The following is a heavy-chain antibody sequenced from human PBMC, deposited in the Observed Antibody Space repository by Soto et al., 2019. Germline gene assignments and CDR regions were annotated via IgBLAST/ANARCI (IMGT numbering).Heavy chain of an antibody. V-gene: IGHV4-39*01. CDR1: GGSISSSSYY. J-gene: IGHJ3*02. D-gene: IGHD2-21*01. Sequence: QLQLQESGPGLVKPSETLSLTCTVSGGSISSSSYYWGWIRQPPGKGLEWIGSIYYSGSTYYNPSLKSRVTISVDTSKNQFSLKLSSVTAADTAVYYCASLWSPNRGAFDIWGQGTMVTVSS. CDR2: IYYSGST. CDR3: ASLWSPNRGAFDI.